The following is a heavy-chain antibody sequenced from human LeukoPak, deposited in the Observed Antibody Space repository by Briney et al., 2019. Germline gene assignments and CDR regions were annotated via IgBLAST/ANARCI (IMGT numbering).Heavy chain of an antibody. CDR3: AREPYDSGSFRTDYYYMDV. CDR2: IIPIFCTA. J-gene: IGHJ6*03. D-gene: IGHD3-10*01. Sequence: GSSVKVSCKASGGTFSSYAISWVRQAPGQGREWMGEIIPIFCTANYAQEFQGRVTITADKSTSTAYMELSSLRSEDTAVYYCAREPYDSGSFRTDYYYMDVWGKGTTVTISS. CDR1: GGTFSSYA. V-gene: IGHV1-69*06.